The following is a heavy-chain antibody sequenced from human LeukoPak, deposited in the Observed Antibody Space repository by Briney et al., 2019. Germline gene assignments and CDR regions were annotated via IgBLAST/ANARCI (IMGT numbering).Heavy chain of an antibody. V-gene: IGHV3-66*01. CDR1: GFTVSSNY. CDR3: AGSLAYCGGDCRLGDY. CDR2: IYSGGST. Sequence: GGSLRLSCAASGFTVSSNYMTWVRQAPGKGLEWVSIIYSGGSTYYADSVKGRFTISRDSSKNIVYLQMNSLRAEDTAVYYCAGSLAYCGGDCRLGDYWGQGTVVTVSS. D-gene: IGHD2-21*02. J-gene: IGHJ4*02.